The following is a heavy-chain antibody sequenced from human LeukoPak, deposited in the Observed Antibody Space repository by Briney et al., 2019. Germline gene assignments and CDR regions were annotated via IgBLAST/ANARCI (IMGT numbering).Heavy chain of an antibody. CDR2: ISGSGGST. CDR3: AKVMAFGELLVDY. Sequence: GGSLRLSCAASGFTFSSYAMSWVRQAPGKGLEWVSAISGSGGSTYYADSVKGRFTISRDNSKNTLYLQMHSLSAEDTAVYYCAKVMAFGELLVDYWGQGTLVTVSS. CDR1: GFTFSSYA. V-gene: IGHV3-23*01. D-gene: IGHD3-10*01. J-gene: IGHJ4*02.